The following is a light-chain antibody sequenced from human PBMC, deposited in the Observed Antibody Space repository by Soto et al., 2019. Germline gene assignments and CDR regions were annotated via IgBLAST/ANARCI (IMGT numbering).Light chain of an antibody. CDR3: QQYGNSPPT. Sequence: DTVLTQSPGTLSLSPGDRATLSCRASQRVYSSFLAWYQQKPGQAPRLLIYGASSRATGIPDRFSGSGSGTDFTLTISRLEPEDFAVYYCQQYGNSPPTFGGGTKVEIK. CDR2: GAS. V-gene: IGKV3-20*01. CDR1: QRVYSSF. J-gene: IGKJ4*01.